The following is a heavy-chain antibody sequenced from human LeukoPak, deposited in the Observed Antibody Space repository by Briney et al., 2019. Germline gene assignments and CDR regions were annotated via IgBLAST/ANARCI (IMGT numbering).Heavy chain of an antibody. Sequence: ASVKVSCKASGYTFTGYYVHWVRQAPGQGLEWMGWMNPKSGGTNYAQKFEARVTMNRDTSISTAYMELSRLRFDDTAVYYCARGGSSSWYWRSPFDYWGRGTLVTVSS. D-gene: IGHD6-13*01. J-gene: IGHJ4*02. CDR2: MNPKSGGT. CDR3: ARGGSSSWYWRSPFDY. CDR1: GYTFTGYY. V-gene: IGHV1-2*02.